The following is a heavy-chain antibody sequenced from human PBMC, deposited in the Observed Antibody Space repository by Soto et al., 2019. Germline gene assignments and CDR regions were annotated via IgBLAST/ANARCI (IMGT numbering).Heavy chain of an antibody. CDR3: ARGDPRGSYFPFDY. CDR2: MNPNSGNT. Sequence: GASVKVSCKASGYTFTSYDINWVRQATGQGLEWVGWMNPNSGNTGYAQKFQGRVTMTRNTSISTAYMELSSLRSEDTAVYYCARGDPRGSYFPFDYWGQGTLVTVSS. CDR1: GYTFTSYD. J-gene: IGHJ4*02. D-gene: IGHD1-26*01. V-gene: IGHV1-8*01.